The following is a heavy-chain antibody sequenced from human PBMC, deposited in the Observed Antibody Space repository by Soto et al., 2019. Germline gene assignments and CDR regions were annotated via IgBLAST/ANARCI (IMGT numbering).Heavy chain of an antibody. CDR2: IYYSGST. Sequence: SETLSLTCTVSGGSISSSSYYWGWIRQPPGKGLEWIGSIYYSGSTYYNPSLKSRVTISVDTSKNQFSLKLSSVTAADTAVYYCARHIVATIRDWGQGTLVTVSS. CDR1: GGSISSSSYY. V-gene: IGHV4-39*01. D-gene: IGHD5-12*01. J-gene: IGHJ4*02. CDR3: ARHIVATIRD.